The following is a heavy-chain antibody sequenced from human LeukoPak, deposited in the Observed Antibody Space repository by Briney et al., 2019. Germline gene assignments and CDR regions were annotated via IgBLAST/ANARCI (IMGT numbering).Heavy chain of an antibody. CDR1: GYTFTSYA. CDR2: INAGNGNT. V-gene: IGHV1-3*01. J-gene: IGHJ6*02. Sequence: GASVKVSCKASGYTFTSYAMHWVRQAPGQRLEWMGWINAGNGNTKYSQKFQGRVTITRDTSGSTAYMELSSLRSEDTAVYYCARGLSYYGSGSYYKGHPYYYYGMDVWGQGTTVTVSS. CDR3: ARGLSYYGSGSYYKGHPYYYYGMDV. D-gene: IGHD3-10*01.